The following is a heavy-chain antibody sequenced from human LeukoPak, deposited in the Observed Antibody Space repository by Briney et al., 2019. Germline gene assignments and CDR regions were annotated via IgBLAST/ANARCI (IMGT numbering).Heavy chain of an antibody. J-gene: IGHJ4*02. CDR3: TLYNY. V-gene: IGHV1-3*03. CDR1: GYSFTSQD. D-gene: IGHD2-2*02. Sequence: ASVKVSCTASGYSFTSQDMHWVRQAPGQSLEWMGCINPGNGDTKYSQEFQGRVTITRDTSATTAYMELSSLRSDDMAVYYCTLYNYWGQGTLVTVSS. CDR2: INPGNGDT.